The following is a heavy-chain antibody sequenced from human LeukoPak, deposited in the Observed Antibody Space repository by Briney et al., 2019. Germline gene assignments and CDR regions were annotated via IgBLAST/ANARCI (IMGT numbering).Heavy chain of an antibody. CDR3: ARDLEYYNSGGYYLGY. J-gene: IGHJ4*02. V-gene: IGHV3-21*01. CDR2: ISTSGSYI. CDR1: GFTFRSYS. Sequence: PGGSLRLSCAASGFTFRSYSMHWVRQAPGKGLEWVSSISTSGSYIFYADSVKGRFTFSRDNAKNSLYLQMNSLRAEDTAVYYCARDLEYYNSGGYYLGYWGQGTLVTVSS. D-gene: IGHD3-22*01.